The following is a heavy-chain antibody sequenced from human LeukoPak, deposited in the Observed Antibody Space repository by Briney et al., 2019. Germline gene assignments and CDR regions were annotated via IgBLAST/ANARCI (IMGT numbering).Heavy chain of an antibody. CDR3: ARGSTSDWPLDH. J-gene: IGHJ4*02. CDR1: GYTFSAYA. V-gene: IGHV1-3*01. CDR2: IDADTGDT. Sequence: ASVKVSCKASGYTFSAYAIHWVRQAPGQRFEWMGWIDADTGDTRYSQKFQGRVTITRDTSASTAYMELSSLKSEDTAVHYCARGSTSDWPLDHWGQETLVTISS. D-gene: IGHD6-19*01.